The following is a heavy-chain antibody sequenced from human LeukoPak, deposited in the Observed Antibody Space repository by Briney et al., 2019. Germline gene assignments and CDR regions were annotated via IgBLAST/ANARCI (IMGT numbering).Heavy chain of an antibody. J-gene: IGHJ4*02. Sequence: ASVKVSCKASGYTFTGYYMHWVRQAPGQGLEWMGWINPNSGGTNYAQKFQGRVTMTRDTSISTAYMELSRLRSEDTAVYYCARDYYDSSGSFDYWGQGTLVTVSS. CDR1: GYTFTGYY. CDR3: ARDYYDSSGSFDY. CDR2: INPNSGGT. V-gene: IGHV1-2*02. D-gene: IGHD3-22*01.